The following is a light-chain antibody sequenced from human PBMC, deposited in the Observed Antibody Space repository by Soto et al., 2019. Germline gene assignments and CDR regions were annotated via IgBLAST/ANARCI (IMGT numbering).Light chain of an antibody. CDR3: AAWDDSLNGYV. CDR1: SANIGAHYD. J-gene: IGLJ1*01. Sequence: QSVLTQPPSVSGAPGQRVTISCTGSSANIGAHYDVHWYQQLPGTAPKLLIYGNSNRPSGVPDRFSGSKSGTSASLAITGLQAEDEADYYCAAWDDSLNGYVFXTGTKLTVL. CDR2: GNS. V-gene: IGLV1-40*01.